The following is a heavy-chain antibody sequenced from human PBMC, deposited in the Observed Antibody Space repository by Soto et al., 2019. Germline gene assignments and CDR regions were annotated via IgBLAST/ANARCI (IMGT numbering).Heavy chain of an antibody. J-gene: IGHJ5*01. CDR1: GFTFSSYG. D-gene: IGHD1-7*01. CDR3: AGSPGLSRISGTTLGA. CDR2: IWDDGSNK. Sequence: GGSLRLSCAASGFTFSSYGMHWVRQAPGKGLEWVSLIWDDGSNKYYADSVKGRFTISRDNAKNMLYLQVNSLRADDTAVYYCAGSPGLSRISGTTLGAWGQGTLVTVSS. V-gene: IGHV3-33*03.